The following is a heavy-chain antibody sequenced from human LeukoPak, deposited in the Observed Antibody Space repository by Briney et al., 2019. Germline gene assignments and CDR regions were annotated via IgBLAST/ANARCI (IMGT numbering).Heavy chain of an antibody. CDR3: AKDRAPGIAEGYFDY. Sequence: GGSLRLSCAASGFTFSDYYMSWIRQAPGKGLEWVAVISYDGGNTYYADSVKGRFTISRDNSKNTLSVQMNSLRAEDTAVYYCAKDRAPGIAEGYFDYWGQGTLVTVSS. J-gene: IGHJ4*02. D-gene: IGHD6-13*01. CDR1: GFTFSDYY. CDR2: ISYDGGNT. V-gene: IGHV3-30*18.